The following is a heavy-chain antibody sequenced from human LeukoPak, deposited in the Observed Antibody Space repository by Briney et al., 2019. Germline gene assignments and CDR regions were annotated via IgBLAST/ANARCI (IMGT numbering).Heavy chain of an antibody. J-gene: IGHJ4*02. V-gene: IGHV3-66*01. Sequence: PGGSLRLSCAASGFTVSSNYMSWVRQAPGKGLEWVSVIYSGGSTYYADFVKGRFTISRDNSKNTLYLQMNSLRAEDTAVYYCARKWFGELGFGNRWGQGTLVTVSS. CDR2: IYSGGST. CDR1: GFTVSSNY. D-gene: IGHD3-10*01. CDR3: ARKWFGELGFGNR.